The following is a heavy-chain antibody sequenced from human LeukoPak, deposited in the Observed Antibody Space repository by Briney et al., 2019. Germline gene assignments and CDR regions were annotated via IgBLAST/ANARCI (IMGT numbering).Heavy chain of an antibody. Sequence: QPGRSLRLSCAASGFTFSSYAMHWVRQAPGKGLEWVAVISYDGSNKYYADSVKGRFTISRDNSKNSLYLQMNSLRAGDTAVYYCARGEMVRGLRGPNWFDPWGQGTLVIVSS. D-gene: IGHD3-10*01. CDR2: ISYDGSNK. CDR1: GFTFSSYA. CDR3: ARGEMVRGLRGPNWFDP. V-gene: IGHV3-30*14. J-gene: IGHJ5*02.